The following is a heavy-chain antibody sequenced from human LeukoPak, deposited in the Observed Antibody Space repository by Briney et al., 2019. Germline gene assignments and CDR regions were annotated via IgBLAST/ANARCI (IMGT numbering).Heavy chain of an antibody. CDR3: AKDWPRGYSLGWFDP. V-gene: IGHV3-23*01. Sequence: ISGSGGSTYYADSVKGRFTISRDNSKNTLYLQMNSLRAEDTAVYYCAKDWPRGYSLGWFDPWGQGTLVTVSS. CDR2: ISGSGGST. D-gene: IGHD5-18*01. J-gene: IGHJ5*02.